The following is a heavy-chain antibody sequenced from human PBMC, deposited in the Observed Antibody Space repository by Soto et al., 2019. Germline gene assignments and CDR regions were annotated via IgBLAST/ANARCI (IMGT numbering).Heavy chain of an antibody. CDR2: ISGHNGIT. Sequence: QVQLVQSGAEVKKPGASVKVSCKASGYTFTNYAIGWVRQAPGQGLEWMGWISGHNGITNYAQKLQGRVTMTTDTSTSTTYMEVRSLRSDDTAVYYCARVRSRTFDYWGQETLVTVSS. CDR3: ARVRSRTFDY. J-gene: IGHJ4*02. CDR1: GYTFTNYA. V-gene: IGHV1-18*01.